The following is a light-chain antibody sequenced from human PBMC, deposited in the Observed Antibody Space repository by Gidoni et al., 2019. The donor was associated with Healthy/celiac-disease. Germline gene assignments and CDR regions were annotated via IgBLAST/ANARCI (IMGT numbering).Light chain of an antibody. J-gene: IGLJ3*02. Sequence: SALTPPASLPCSPGQSITISCTGTSSDVGSYNLVSWYQQHPGKAPKLMIYEGSKRPSGVSNRFSGSKSGNTASLTISGLQAEDEADYYCCSYAGSSTWVFGGGTKLTVL. CDR2: EGS. CDR1: SSDVGSYNL. CDR3: CSYAGSSTWV. V-gene: IGLV2-23*01.